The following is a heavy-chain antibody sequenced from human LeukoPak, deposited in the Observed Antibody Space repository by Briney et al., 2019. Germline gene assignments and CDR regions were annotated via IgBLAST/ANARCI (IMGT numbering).Heavy chain of an antibody. J-gene: IGHJ4*02. CDR2: IRSKTHDGTT. Sequence: GRSLRLSCTASGFTFADYNMNWVRQAPGKGLEWVGYIRSKTHDGTTDYVASVKGRFTISRDDSKSITYLEMTSLKSEDTAVYYCSRGQQYSYGPEFDYWGQGTLVTVSS. CDR1: GFTFADYN. CDR3: SRGQQYSYGPEFDY. D-gene: IGHD3-10*01. V-gene: IGHV3-49*04.